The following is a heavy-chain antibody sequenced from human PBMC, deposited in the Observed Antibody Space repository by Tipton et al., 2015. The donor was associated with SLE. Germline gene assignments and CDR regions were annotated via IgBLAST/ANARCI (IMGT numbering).Heavy chain of an antibody. Sequence: TLSLTCTVSGGSISSDDSFWTWIRQVPGEGLEWIGNIYYSGSTNYNPSLKSRVTILVDTSKNQFSLKLRSVTAADTAVYYCATSDAYSENDPFDYWGQGTLVTVSS. CDR1: GGSISSDDSF. CDR2: IYYSGST. CDR3: ATSDAYSENDPFDY. J-gene: IGHJ4*02. V-gene: IGHV4-31*03. D-gene: IGHD5-24*01.